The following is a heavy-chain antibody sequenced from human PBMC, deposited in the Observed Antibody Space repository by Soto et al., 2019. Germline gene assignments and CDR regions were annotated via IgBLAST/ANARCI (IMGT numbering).Heavy chain of an antibody. J-gene: IGHJ4*02. Sequence: QVQLVQSGAVVKKPGSSVKVSCKASGGTFSSYAISWVRQAPGQGLEWMGGIIPIFGTANYAQKFQGRVTITADESTSTAYMELSSLRSEDTAVYYCARVAAPGVTNRYYFDYWGQGTLVTVSS. CDR2: IIPIFGTA. D-gene: IGHD4-17*01. V-gene: IGHV1-69*01. CDR3: ARVAAPGVTNRYYFDY. CDR1: GGTFSSYA.